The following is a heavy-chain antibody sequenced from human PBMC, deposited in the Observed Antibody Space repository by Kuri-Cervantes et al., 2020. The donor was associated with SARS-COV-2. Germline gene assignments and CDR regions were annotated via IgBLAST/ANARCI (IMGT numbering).Heavy chain of an antibody. V-gene: IGHV3-30-3*01. J-gene: IGHJ4*02. CDR1: GFTFSDYY. CDR3: ARERSGSYDY. CDR2: ISYDGSNK. Sequence: GGSLRLSCAASGFTFSDYYMSWIRQAPGKGLEWVAVISYDGSNKYYADSVKGRFTISRDNSKNTLYLQMNSLRAEDTALYHCARERSGSYDYWGQGTLVTVSS. D-gene: IGHD1-26*01.